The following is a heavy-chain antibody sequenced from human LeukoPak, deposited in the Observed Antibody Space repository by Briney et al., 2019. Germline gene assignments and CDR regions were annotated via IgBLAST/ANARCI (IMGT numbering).Heavy chain of an antibody. V-gene: IGHV1-18*01. CDR1: GYTFTSYG. CDR2: ISAYNGNT. D-gene: IGHD3-10*01. J-gene: IGHJ6*03. Sequence: ASVKVSCKASGYTFTSYGISWVRQAPGQGLEWMGWISAYNGNTNYAQKLQGRVTMTTDTSTSTAYMELRSLRSDDTAVYYCARAFGMAEVVRGVIIDYYYYYMDVWGKGTTVTISS. CDR3: ARAFGMAEVVRGVIIDYYYYYMDV.